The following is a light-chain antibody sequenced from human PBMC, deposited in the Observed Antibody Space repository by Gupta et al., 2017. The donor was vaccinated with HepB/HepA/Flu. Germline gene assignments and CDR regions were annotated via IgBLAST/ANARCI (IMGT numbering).Light chain of an antibody. V-gene: IGLV2-11*01. CDR3: CSYAGSYTLV. CDR2: DVR. J-gene: IGLJ1*01. Sequence: GQSVTISCTGTSSDVGGYNYVSWYQQHPGKAPKLMIYDVRKRPSGVPDRFSGSKSGNTASLTISGLQAEDEADYYCCSYAGSYTLVFGTGTNVTVL. CDR1: SSDVGGYNY.